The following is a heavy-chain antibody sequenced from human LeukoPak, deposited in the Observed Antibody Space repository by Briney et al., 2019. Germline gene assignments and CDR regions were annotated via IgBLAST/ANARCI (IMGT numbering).Heavy chain of an antibody. CDR1: GFTFSSYS. D-gene: IGHD5-18*01. Sequence: PGGSLRLSCAASGFTFSSYSMNWVRQAPGKGLEWVSVMSRSGTSTYYADSVKGRFTISRDNSKNTLYLQMNNLRAEDTSVYYCAKALRDGTAMVVDYVMDVWGQGTTVTVSS. V-gene: IGHV3-23*01. CDR2: MSRSGTST. J-gene: IGHJ6*02. CDR3: AKALRDGTAMVVDYVMDV.